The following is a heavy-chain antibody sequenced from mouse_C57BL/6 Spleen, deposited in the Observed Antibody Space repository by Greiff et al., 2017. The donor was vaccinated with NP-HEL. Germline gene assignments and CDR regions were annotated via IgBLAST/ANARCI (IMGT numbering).Heavy chain of an antibody. CDR3: TRRGFDAYAMDY. J-gene: IGHJ4*01. Sequence: QVQLQQSGAELVRPGASVTLSCKASGYTFTDYEMHWVKQTPVHGLEWIGAIDPETGGTAYNQKFKGKAILTADKSSSTAYMELRSLTSEDSAVYYCTRRGFDAYAMDYWGQGTSVTVSS. D-gene: IGHD2-3*01. CDR1: GYTFTDYE. CDR2: IDPETGGT. V-gene: IGHV1-15*01.